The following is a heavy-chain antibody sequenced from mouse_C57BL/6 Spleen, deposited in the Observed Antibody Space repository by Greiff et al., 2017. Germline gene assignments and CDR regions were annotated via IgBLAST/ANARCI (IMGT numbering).Heavy chain of an antibody. CDR1: GYTFTDYY. J-gene: IGHJ4*01. CDR2: INPNNGGT. Sequence: EVQLQQSGPELVKPGASVKISCKASGYTFTDYYMNWVKQSHGKSLEWIGDINPNNGGTSYNQKFKGKATLTVDKSSSTAYMELRNLTSEGSAVYYCARTDAVGYWGQGTSVTVSS. CDR3: ARTDAVGY. V-gene: IGHV1-26*01.